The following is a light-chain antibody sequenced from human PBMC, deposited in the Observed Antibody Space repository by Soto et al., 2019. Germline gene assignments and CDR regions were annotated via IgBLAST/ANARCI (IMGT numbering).Light chain of an antibody. Sequence: QSVLTQPPSASGSPGQSVTISCTGTSSDVGGYNYVSWYQQHPGKAPKLMIFEVTKRPSGVPDRFSGSKSGNTASLTVSGLQAEDEADYYCTSYAGSNTPYVFGIGTKVTVL. CDR2: EVT. J-gene: IGLJ1*01. CDR1: SSDVGGYNY. V-gene: IGLV2-8*01. CDR3: TSYAGSNTPYV.